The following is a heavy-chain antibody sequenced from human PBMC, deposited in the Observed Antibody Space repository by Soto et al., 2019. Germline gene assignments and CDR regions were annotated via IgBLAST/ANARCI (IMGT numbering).Heavy chain of an antibody. J-gene: IGHJ6*02. CDR3: ARGKADGSSSYYYYYGMDV. CDR2: INHSGST. CDR1: GGSFSGYY. Sequence: SETLSLTCAVYGGSFSGYYWSWIRQPPGKGLEWIGEINHSGSTNYNPTLKSRVTISVDTSKNQFSLKLSSVTAADTAVYYCARGKADGSSSYYYYYGMDVWGQGTTVTVSS. V-gene: IGHV4-34*01. D-gene: IGHD6-13*01.